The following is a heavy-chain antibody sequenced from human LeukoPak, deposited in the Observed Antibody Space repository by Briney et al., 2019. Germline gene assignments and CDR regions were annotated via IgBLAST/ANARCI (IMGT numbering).Heavy chain of an antibody. D-gene: IGHD3-22*01. V-gene: IGHV4-34*01. CDR2: INHSGST. J-gene: IGHJ4*02. CDR3: ARVGALGYYDSSGYYPTEN. Sequence: GSLRLSCAASGFTFSSYAMSWVRQAPGKGLEWIGEINHSGSTNYNPSLKSRVTISVDTSKNQFSLKLSSVTAADTAVYYCARVGALGYYDSSGYYPTENWGQGTLVTVSS. CDR1: GFTFSSYA.